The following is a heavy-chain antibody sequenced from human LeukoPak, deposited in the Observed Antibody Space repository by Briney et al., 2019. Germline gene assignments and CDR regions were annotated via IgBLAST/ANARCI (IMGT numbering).Heavy chain of an antibody. Sequence: GGSLRLSCAASGFTFSSYAMSWVRQAPGKGLEWVSAINGSGGSTYYADSVKGRFTISRDNSKNTLYLQMNSLRAEDTAVYYCAKGDDYGGNSAFDYWGQGTLVTVSS. CDR1: GFTFSSYA. V-gene: IGHV3-23*01. CDR2: INGSGGST. D-gene: IGHD4-17*01. CDR3: AKGDDYGGNSAFDY. J-gene: IGHJ4*02.